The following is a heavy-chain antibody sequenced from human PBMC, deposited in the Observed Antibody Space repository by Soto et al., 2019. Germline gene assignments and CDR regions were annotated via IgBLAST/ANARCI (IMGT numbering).Heavy chain of an antibody. Sequence: PGESLKISCRGSGYSFTNYWITWVRQMPGKGLEWMGRIDPSDSFATYSPSFQGHVTISADTSTTTAYLQWSSLKASDTAIYFCARHDGGGTTSSYYGMDVWGQGTSVTVS. CDR2: IDPSDSFA. CDR1: GYSFTNYW. D-gene: IGHD1-1*01. J-gene: IGHJ6*02. V-gene: IGHV5-10-1*01. CDR3: ARHDGGGTTSSYYGMDV.